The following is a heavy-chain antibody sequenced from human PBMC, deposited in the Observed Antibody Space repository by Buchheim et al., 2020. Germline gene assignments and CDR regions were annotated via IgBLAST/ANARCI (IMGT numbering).Heavy chain of an antibody. Sequence: EVQLVESGGGLVQPGGSLRLSCAASGFTFSSYSMSWVRQAPGKGLEWVSYISSSSSTIYYADSVKGRFTISRDNAKNSLYLQMNSLRAEDTAVYYCARDSDPLLWFGEYFDYWGQGTL. J-gene: IGHJ4*02. CDR1: GFTFSSYS. V-gene: IGHV3-48*01. D-gene: IGHD3-10*01. CDR3: ARDSDPLLWFGEYFDY. CDR2: ISSSSSTI.